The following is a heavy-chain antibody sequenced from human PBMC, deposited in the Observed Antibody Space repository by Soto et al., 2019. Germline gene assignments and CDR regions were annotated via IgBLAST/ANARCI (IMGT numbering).Heavy chain of an antibody. J-gene: IGHJ3*02. CDR1: GYPVTAYY. CDR2: INPATGAA. D-gene: IGHD3-3*01. CDR3: ARGGGVGVAGSAAFDM. V-gene: IGHV1-2*02. Sequence: QLHLVQSGAVVKKPGASVTVSCSASGYPVTAYYMHWVRQAPGRGLEWMGGINPATGAAKYTQTFQGGVTMARDTSKSTGFMELSGLTSEDTAVFFCARGGGVGVAGSAAFDMWGQGTLVTVSS.